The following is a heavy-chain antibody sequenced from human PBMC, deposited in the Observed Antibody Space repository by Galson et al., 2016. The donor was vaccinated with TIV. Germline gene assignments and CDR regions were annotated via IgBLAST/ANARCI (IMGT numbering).Heavy chain of an antibody. CDR2: ISGSGSNK. D-gene: IGHD1-1*01. CDR3: ATFPPSVEQERDSVYYHGLDV. Sequence: SLRLSCAASGLTFSDYAMSWVRQAPGKGLDWVSVISGSGSNKSYADFAKGRFTISRDNFKNMLYLQMNSLRVEDTAVYFCATFPPSVEQERDSVYYHGLDVWGQGTTVTVSS. J-gene: IGHJ6*02. CDR1: GLTFSDYA. V-gene: IGHV3-23*01.